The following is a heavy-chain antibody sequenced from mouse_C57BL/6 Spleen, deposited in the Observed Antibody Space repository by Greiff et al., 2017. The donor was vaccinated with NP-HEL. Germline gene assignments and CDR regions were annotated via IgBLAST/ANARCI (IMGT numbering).Heavy chain of an antibody. D-gene: IGHD1-1*01. CDR2: IHPNSGST. CDR1: GYTFTSYW. CDR3: ARGGTTEVAWFAY. J-gene: IGHJ3*01. V-gene: IGHV1-64*01. Sequence: QVQLQQPGAELVKPGASVKLSCKASGYTFTSYWMHWVKQRPGQGLEWIGMIHPNSGSTNYNEKFKSKATLTVDKSSSTAYMQLSSLTSEDSAVYYCARGGTTEVAWFAYWGQGTLVTVSA.